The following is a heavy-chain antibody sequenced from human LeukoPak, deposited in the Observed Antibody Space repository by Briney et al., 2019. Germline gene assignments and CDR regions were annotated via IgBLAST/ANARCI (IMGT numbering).Heavy chain of an antibody. CDR2: IYPNSGGT. D-gene: IGHD3-9*01. CDR3: ARSFYDILTGYYYLAVDY. CDR1: GYTFTGYY. V-gene: IGHV1-2*02. J-gene: IGHJ4*02. Sequence: GASVKVSCKASGYTFTGYYMHWVRQAPGQGLEWMGWIYPNSGGTNYAQKFQGRVTMTRDTSISTAYMELSRLRSDDTAVYYCARSFYDILTGYYYLAVDYWGQGTLVTVSS.